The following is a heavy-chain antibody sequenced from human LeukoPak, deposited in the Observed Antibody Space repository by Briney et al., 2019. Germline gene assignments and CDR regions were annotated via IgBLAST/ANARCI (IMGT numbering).Heavy chain of an antibody. V-gene: IGHV5-51*01. Sequence: GESLKISCKGSGYSFTSYWSGGVRQMPGKGLEWMGIIYPGDSDTRNSPSFQGQVTISADKSISTAYLQWSSLKASDTAMYYCARSHLYYYDSSGTEFDYWGQGTLVTVSS. CDR2: IYPGDSDT. CDR1: GYSFTSYW. D-gene: IGHD3-22*01. CDR3: ARSHLYYYDSSGTEFDY. J-gene: IGHJ4*02.